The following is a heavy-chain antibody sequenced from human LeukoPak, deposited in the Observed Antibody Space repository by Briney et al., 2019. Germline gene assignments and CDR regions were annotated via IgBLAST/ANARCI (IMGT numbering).Heavy chain of an antibody. V-gene: IGHV3-73*01. J-gene: IGHJ5*02. Sequence: AGGSLRLSCAASGFTFSDSAMHWVRQASGKGLEWVGRIRSKPNNYATGYAASVKGRFTISRDGSKNTAYLQMNSLKTEDTAVYYCTTKRTDIWFDPWGQGTLVTVSS. CDR1: GFTFSDSA. CDR2: IRSKPNNYAT. D-gene: IGHD6-25*01. CDR3: TTKRTDIWFDP.